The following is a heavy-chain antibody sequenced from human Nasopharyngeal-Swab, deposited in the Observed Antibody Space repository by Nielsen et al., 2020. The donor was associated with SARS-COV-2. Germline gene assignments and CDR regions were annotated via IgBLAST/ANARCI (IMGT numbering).Heavy chain of an antibody. Sequence: SGTLSLTCAVSGYSISSGYYWGWIRQPPGKGLEWIGSIYHSGSTYYNPSLKSRVTISVDTSKNQFSLKLSSVTAADTAVYYCARQVVVETHNFDYWGQGTLVTVSS. CDR3: ARQVVVETHNFDY. J-gene: IGHJ4*02. D-gene: IGHD2-21*01. CDR1: GYSISSGYY. V-gene: IGHV4-38-2*01. CDR2: IYHSGST.